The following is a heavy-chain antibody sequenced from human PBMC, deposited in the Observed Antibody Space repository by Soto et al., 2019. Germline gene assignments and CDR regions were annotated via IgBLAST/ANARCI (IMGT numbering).Heavy chain of an antibody. CDR3: TGVPAAIGWFDP. Sequence: AGGSLRLSCAASGFTFSSYAMSWVRQAPGKGLEWVSAISGSGGSTYYADSVKGRFTISRDNSKNTLYLQMNSLRAEDTAVYYCTGVPAAIGWFDPWGQGTLVTVSS. D-gene: IGHD2-2*02. CDR2: ISGSGGST. J-gene: IGHJ5*02. V-gene: IGHV3-23*01. CDR1: GFTFSSYA.